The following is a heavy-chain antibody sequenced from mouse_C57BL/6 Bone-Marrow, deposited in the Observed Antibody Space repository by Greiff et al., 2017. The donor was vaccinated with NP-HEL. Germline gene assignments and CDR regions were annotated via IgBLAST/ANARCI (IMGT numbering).Heavy chain of an antibody. D-gene: IGHD4-1*01. CDR2: IYPRSGNT. CDR1: GYTFTSYG. V-gene: IGHV1-81*01. J-gene: IGHJ3*01. CDR3: ASWDGAY. Sequence: VQLQQSGAELARPGASVKLSCKASGYTFTSYGISWVKQRTGQGLEWIGEIYPRSGNTYYNEKFKGKATLTADKSSSTAYMELRSLTSEDSAVYFCASWDGAYWGQGTLVTVSA.